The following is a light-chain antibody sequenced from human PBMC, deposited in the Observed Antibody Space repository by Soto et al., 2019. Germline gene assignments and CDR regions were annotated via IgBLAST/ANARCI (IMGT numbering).Light chain of an antibody. J-gene: IGLJ2*01. CDR1: ALPKQY. V-gene: IGLV3-25*03. CDR3: QSADNSGTYVV. Sequence: SYELTQAPSVSVPPGQTARITCAGDALPKQYAYWYQQRPGQAPILVIYKDNERPSGIPERFSGSSSGTTVTLTISGVQAEDEADYYCQSADNSGTYVVFGGGTKVTVL. CDR2: KDN.